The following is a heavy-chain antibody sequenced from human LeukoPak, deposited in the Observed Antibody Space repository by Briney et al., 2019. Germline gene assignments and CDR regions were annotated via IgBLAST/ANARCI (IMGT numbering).Heavy chain of an antibody. D-gene: IGHD3-10*01. CDR2: ILPIFGTA. J-gene: IGHJ6*04. Sequence: SVTDSLMASGGTFSIYVFCWVRPPPRPGLEWMGRILPIFGTANYAQKFQGRGTITADKSTSTAYMELSSLRSEDTAVYYCARGLLWFGELPYYYYYGMDVWGKGTTVTVSS. V-gene: IGHV1-69*06. CDR1: GGTFSIYV. CDR3: ARGLLWFGELPYYYYYGMDV.